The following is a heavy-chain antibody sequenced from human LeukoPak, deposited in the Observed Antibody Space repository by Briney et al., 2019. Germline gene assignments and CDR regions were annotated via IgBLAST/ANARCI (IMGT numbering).Heavy chain of an antibody. J-gene: IGHJ5*02. V-gene: IGHV3-30*02. CDR1: GLTFVGYG. Sequence: TGGPLRPSGQGPGLTFVGYGLHWFGKAPGKGLGWVPFIRYDGSNKYYADSVKGRFTISRDNSKNTLYLQMNSLRAEDTAVYYCAKDAVDTAIPSWFDPWGQGTLVTVSS. CDR3: AKDAVDTAIPSWFDP. D-gene: IGHD5-18*01. CDR2: IRYDGSNK.